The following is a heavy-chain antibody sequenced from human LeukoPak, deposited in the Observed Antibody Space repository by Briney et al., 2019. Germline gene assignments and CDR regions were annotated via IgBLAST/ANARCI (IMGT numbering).Heavy chain of an antibody. Sequence: SETLSLTCAVYGGSFSGYYWSRIRQPPGKGLEWIGEINHSGSTNYNPSLKSRVTISVDTSKNQFSLKLSSVTAADTAVYYCARGNIVVVPAAIRSRGYYFDYWGQGTLVTVSS. CDR1: GGSFSGYY. J-gene: IGHJ4*02. D-gene: IGHD2-2*02. V-gene: IGHV4-34*01. CDR3: ARGNIVVVPAAIRSRGYYFDY. CDR2: INHSGST.